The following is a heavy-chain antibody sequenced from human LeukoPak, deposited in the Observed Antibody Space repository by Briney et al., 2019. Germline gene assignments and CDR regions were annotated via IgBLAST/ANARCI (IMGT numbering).Heavy chain of an antibody. V-gene: IGHV3-49*04. Sequence: SLRLSCTASGFTFGDYAMSWARQAPGQGLEWIGFIRSKVYGETTEYAASVKGRFTVSRDDSNSLAYLQMNSLQTEDTAVYYCTRLVPYLDSWGQGTLVTVSS. CDR1: GFTFGDYA. J-gene: IGHJ4*02. D-gene: IGHD6-6*01. CDR2: IRSKVYGETT. CDR3: TRLVPYLDS.